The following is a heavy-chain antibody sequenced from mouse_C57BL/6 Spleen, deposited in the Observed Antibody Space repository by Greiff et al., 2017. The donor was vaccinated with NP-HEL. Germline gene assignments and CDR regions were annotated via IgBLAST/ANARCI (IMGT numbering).Heavy chain of an antibody. V-gene: IGHV5-4*01. J-gene: IGHJ4*01. D-gene: IGHD2-1*01. CDR3: ARDLLWGYAMDY. CDR1: GFTFSSYA. CDR2: ISDGGSYT. Sequence: EVMLVESGGGLVKPGGSLKLSCAASGFTFSSYAMSWVRQTPEKRLEWVATISDGGSYTYYPDNVKGRFTISRDNAKNNLYLQMSHLKSEDTAMYYCARDLLWGYAMDYWGQGTSVTVSS.